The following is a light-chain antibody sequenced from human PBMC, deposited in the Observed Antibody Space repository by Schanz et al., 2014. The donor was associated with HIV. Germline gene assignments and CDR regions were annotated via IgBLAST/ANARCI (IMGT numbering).Light chain of an antibody. Sequence: QSVLTQPPSASGTPGQRVTISCSGSSSNIGISYVYWYQQVPGTAPKLLIYRNNQRPSGVPDRFSGSKSGTSASLAISGLRSEDETDYYCAAWDDSLSGLFGGGTKLTVL. V-gene: IGLV1-47*01. CDR3: AAWDDSLSGL. J-gene: IGLJ2*01. CDR2: RNN. CDR1: SSNIGISY.